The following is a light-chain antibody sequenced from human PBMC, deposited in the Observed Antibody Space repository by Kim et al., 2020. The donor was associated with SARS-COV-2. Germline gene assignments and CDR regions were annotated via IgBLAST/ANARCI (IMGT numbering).Light chain of an antibody. CDR3: QQSYSTPLDT. V-gene: IGKV1-39*01. CDR1: QSISSY. Sequence: DIQMTQSPSSLSASVGERVTITCRASQSISSYLNWYQQKPGKAPKLLIYAASSLQSGVPSRFSGSGSGTDFTLTISSLQPEDFATYYCQQSYSTPLDTFGQGTRLEIK. CDR2: AAS. J-gene: IGKJ5*01.